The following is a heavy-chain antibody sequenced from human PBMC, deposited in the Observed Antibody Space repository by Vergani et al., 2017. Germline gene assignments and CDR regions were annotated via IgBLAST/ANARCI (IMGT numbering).Heavy chain of an antibody. D-gene: IGHD1-1*01. J-gene: IGHJ4*02. Sequence: EVQLLESGGGLVKPGGSLRLSCAASGFTFSSYSMNWVRQAPGKGLEWVSSISSSSSYIYYADSVKGRFTISRDNAKNSLYLQMNSLRAEDTAVYYCARDPGTGTTLFDYWGQGTLVTVSS. V-gene: IGHV3-21*01. CDR2: ISSSSSYI. CDR1: GFTFSSYS. CDR3: ARDPGTGTTLFDY.